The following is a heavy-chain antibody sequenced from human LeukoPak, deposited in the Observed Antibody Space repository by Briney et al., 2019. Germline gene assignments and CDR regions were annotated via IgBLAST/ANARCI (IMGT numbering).Heavy chain of an antibody. V-gene: IGHV5-51*01. Sequence: GASLKISCKASGSTFTSFWIGWVRQLPGEGLEWLGIIYCGDSDTRYSPSFRGHVTMSADKSVNTAYLQWTSLNASDSGVYYCARRSFDNLSPWGAFDLWGPGTSVTVSA. D-gene: IGHD3-9*01. J-gene: IGHJ3*01. CDR3: ARRSFDNLSPWGAFDL. CDR1: GSTFTSFW. CDR2: IYCGDSDT.